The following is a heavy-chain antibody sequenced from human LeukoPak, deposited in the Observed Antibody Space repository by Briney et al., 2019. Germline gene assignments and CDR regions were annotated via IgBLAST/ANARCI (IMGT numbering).Heavy chain of an antibody. CDR3: ARETGVRFLEYTFDY. D-gene: IGHD3-3*01. V-gene: IGHV3-33*01. CDR2: IWYDGSNK. CDR1: GFTFSSYG. J-gene: IGHJ4*02. Sequence: PGGSLRLSCAASGFTFSSYGMHWVRQAPGKGLEWVAVIWYDGSNKYYADSVKGRFTISRDNSKNTLYLQMNSLRAEDTAVYYCARETGVRFLEYTFDYWGQGTLVTVSS.